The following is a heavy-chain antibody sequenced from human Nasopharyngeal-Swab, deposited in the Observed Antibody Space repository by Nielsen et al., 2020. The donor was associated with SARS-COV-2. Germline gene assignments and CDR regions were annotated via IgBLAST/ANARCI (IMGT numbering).Heavy chain of an antibody. V-gene: IGHV3-23*01. CDR3: AKEGLSIAAAGTVDY. Sequence: VRQAPGKGLEWVSRIDHNGGNTQYADSVKGRFTTSRDNSKNTLYLEVNSLRAEDTAVYYCAKEGLSIAAAGTVDYWGQGTLVTVPQ. J-gene: IGHJ4*02. D-gene: IGHD6-13*01. CDR2: IDHNGGNT.